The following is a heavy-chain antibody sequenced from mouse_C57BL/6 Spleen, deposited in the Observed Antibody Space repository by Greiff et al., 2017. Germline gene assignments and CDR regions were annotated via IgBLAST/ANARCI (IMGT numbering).Heavy chain of an antibody. CDR1: GYTFTDYE. D-gene: IGHD1-1*01. J-gene: IGHJ4*01. CDR3: TRQYGSSYDYAMDY. V-gene: IGHV1-15*01. Sequence: LVESGAELVRPGASVTLSCKASGYTFTDYEMHWVKQTPVHGLEWIGAIDPETGGTAYNQKFKGKAILTADKSSSTAYMELRSLTSEDSAVYYCTRQYGSSYDYAMDYWGQGTSVTVSS. CDR2: IDPETGGT.